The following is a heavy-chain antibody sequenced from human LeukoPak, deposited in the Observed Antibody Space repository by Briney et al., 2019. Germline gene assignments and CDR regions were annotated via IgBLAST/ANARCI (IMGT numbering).Heavy chain of an antibody. CDR2: IYYSGST. CDR1: GGSISSYY. Sequence: SEILSLTCTVSGGSISSYYWSWIRQPPGKGLEWIGYIYYSGSTNYNPSLKSRVTISVDTSKNQFSLKLSSVTAADTAVYYCARDYGSGSYYLDYWGQGTLVTVSS. D-gene: IGHD3-10*01. V-gene: IGHV4-59*12. CDR3: ARDYGSGSYYLDY. J-gene: IGHJ4*02.